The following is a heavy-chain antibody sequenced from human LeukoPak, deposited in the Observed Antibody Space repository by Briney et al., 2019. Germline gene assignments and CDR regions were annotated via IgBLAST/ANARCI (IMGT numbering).Heavy chain of an antibody. D-gene: IGHD4-11*01. CDR2: ISGDGTET. CDR1: GFIFSNAW. V-gene: IGHV3-23*01. CDR3: AKGGHYSFFDY. J-gene: IGHJ4*02. Sequence: PGGSLRLSCAASGFIFSNAWMTWVRQAPRKGLEWVSTISGDGTETFYADSVKGRFTISRDNSKNTHYLQMSSLRAEDTGIYYCAKGGHYSFFDYWGQGTLVTVSS.